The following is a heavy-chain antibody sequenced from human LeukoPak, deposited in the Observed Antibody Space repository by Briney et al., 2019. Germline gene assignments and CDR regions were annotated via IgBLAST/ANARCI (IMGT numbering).Heavy chain of an antibody. Sequence: PGGSLRLSCAASGFTFSSYAMHWVRQAPGKGLEWVAVISYDGSNKYYADSVKGRFTISRDNSKNTLYLQMNSLRAEDTAVYYCARVRDGYNEGGLDYWGQGTLVTVSS. D-gene: IGHD5-24*01. CDR3: ARVRDGYNEGGLDY. J-gene: IGHJ4*02. CDR2: ISYDGSNK. CDR1: GFTFSSYA. V-gene: IGHV3-30-3*01.